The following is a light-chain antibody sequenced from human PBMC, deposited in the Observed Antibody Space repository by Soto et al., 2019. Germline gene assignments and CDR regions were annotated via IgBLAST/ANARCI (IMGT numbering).Light chain of an antibody. CDR3: QQANNWPQT. J-gene: IGKJ1*01. V-gene: IGKV3-15*01. CDR1: QSVSSN. CDR2: GAS. Sequence: ETVMSQSKATLSVSPGERATLSCRASQSVSSNLAWYQQKPGQAPRLLIYGASTRATGIPARFSGSGSGTEFTLTISSLQSEDFAVYYCQQANNWPQTFGQGTKVDIK.